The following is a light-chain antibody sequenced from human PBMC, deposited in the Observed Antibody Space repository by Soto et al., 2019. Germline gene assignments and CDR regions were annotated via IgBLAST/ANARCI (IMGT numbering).Light chain of an antibody. J-gene: IGKJ1*01. CDR3: HQYGSSPWT. CDR1: QSVPINY. V-gene: IGKV3-20*01. Sequence: EIVMTQSPATLSVSPGERATLSCRASQSVPINYLAWYQQKPGQAPRLLIYGASSRATGIPDRFSGSGSGTHVTLTISRLEPEDFAVYFCHQYGSSPWTFGQGTKVDIK. CDR2: GAS.